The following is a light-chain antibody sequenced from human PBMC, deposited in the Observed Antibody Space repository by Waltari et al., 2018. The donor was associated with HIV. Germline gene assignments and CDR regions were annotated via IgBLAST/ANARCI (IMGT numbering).Light chain of an antibody. CDR2: TNT. Sequence: QSVLTQTPSMSGTPGQRVHISCSGRTSNVGSNYVYWYQQFPGTTPRLVIHTNTQRPSGVPDRFSASKSGTSAFLAINSLRSEDEAIYFCAAWDDGLDTPVFGGGTSLTVL. CDR1: TSNVGSNY. CDR3: AAWDDGLDTPV. J-gene: IGLJ2*01. V-gene: IGLV1-47*01.